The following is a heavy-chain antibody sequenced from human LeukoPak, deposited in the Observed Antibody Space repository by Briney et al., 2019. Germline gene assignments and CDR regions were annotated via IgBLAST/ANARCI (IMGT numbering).Heavy chain of an antibody. Sequence: PGGSLRLSCAASGFSFSTYAMHWVRQAPGKGLEWVAVISYDGSNKYYADSVKGRFTISRDNSKNTLYLQMNSLRAEDTAVYYCAKDIVVVTAGSNAFDIWGQGTMVTVSS. J-gene: IGHJ3*02. CDR3: AKDIVVVTAGSNAFDI. D-gene: IGHD2-21*02. V-gene: IGHV3-30*04. CDR1: GFSFSTYA. CDR2: ISYDGSNK.